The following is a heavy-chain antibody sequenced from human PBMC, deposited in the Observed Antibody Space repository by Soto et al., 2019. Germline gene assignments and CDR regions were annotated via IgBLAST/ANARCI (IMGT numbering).Heavy chain of an antibody. D-gene: IGHD3-3*01. V-gene: IGHV3-30*02. CDR3: AKEDKYYDFWSGYLRVGGPLDY. J-gene: IGHJ4*02. CDR2: ICHDGGNK. CDR1: GFIFSDYY. Sequence: GGSLRLSCAASGFIFSDYYMTWVRQAPGKGLEWLSYICHDGGNKNYADSVKGRFTISRDNSKNTLYLQMNSLRAEDTAVYYCAKEDKYYDFWSGYLRVGGPLDYWGQGTLVTVSS.